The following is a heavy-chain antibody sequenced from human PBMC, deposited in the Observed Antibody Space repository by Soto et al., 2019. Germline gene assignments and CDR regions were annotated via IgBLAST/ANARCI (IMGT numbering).Heavy chain of an antibody. CDR3: ARVITGTTFYYYYGMDV. V-gene: IGHV1-18*01. CDR2: ISAYNGNT. J-gene: IGHJ6*02. CDR1: GYTFTSCG. D-gene: IGHD1-7*01. Sequence: QVQLVQSGAEVKKPGASVKVSCKASGYTFTSCGINWVRQAPGQGLEWMGWISAYNGNTNYAQKLQGRVTMTTDTSTSTAYMELRSLRSDDTAVYYCARVITGTTFYYYYGMDVWGQGTTVTVSS.